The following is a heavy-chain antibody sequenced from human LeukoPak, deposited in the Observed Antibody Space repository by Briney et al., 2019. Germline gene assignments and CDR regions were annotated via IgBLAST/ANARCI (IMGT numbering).Heavy chain of an antibody. Sequence: GGSLRLSCAASGFTSSSYAMSWVRQAPGKGLEWVSAISGSGGSTYYADSVKGRFTISRDNSKNTLYLQMNSLRAEDTAVYYRAKDYFNAGYSGYDRFDYWGQGTLVTVSS. CDR3: AKDYFNAGYSGYDRFDY. D-gene: IGHD5-12*01. J-gene: IGHJ4*02. V-gene: IGHV3-23*01. CDR2: ISGSGGST. CDR1: GFTSSSYA.